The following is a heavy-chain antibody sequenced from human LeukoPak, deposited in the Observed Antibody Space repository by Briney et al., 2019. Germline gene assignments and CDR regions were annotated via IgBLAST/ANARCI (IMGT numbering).Heavy chain of an antibody. V-gene: IGHV1-2*02. Sequence: VASVKVSCKASGYTFTAYYMNWVRQAPGQGLEWMGWINPNSGGTNYAQNFQGRVTMTRDTSISTVYMELNSLRSDDTAVYYCAGRLTGVDYGAREPRSPSPQ. D-gene: IGHD7-27*01. J-gene: IGHJ4*02. CDR1: GYTFTAYY. CDR3: AGRLTGVDY. CDR2: INPNSGGT.